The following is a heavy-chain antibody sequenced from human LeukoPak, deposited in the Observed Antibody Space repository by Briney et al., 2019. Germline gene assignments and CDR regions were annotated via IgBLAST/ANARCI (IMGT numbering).Heavy chain of an antibody. J-gene: IGHJ3*02. CDR3: ARRGPITIFGVVIRYDAFDI. CDR1: GGSFSGYY. CDR2: INHSGST. V-gene: IGHV4-34*01. D-gene: IGHD3-3*01. Sequence: PSETLSLTCAVYGGSFSGYYWSWIRQPPGKGLEWIGEINHSGSTNYNPSLKSRVTISVDTSKNQFSLKLSSVTAADTAVYYYARRGPITIFGVVIRYDAFDIWGQGTMVTVSS.